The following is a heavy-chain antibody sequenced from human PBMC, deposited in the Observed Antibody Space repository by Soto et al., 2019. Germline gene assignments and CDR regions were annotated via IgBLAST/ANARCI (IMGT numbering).Heavy chain of an antibody. Sequence: SETLSLTCTVSGGSISSGGYYWSWIRQHPGKGLEWIGYIYYSGSTYYNPSLKSRVTISVDTSKNQFSLKLSSVTAADTAVYYCAARIVGAKFDPWGQGTLVTVYS. D-gene: IGHD1-26*01. CDR3: AARIVGAKFDP. CDR2: IYYSGST. V-gene: IGHV4-31*03. CDR1: GGSISSGGYY. J-gene: IGHJ5*02.